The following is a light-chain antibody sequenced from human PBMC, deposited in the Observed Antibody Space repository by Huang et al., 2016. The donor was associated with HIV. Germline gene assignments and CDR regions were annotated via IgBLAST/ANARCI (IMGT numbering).Light chain of an antibody. J-gene: IGKJ3*01. CDR3: QQYNNWPGT. Sequence: EIVMTQSPATLSVSPGERATLSCTASQSVSSNLAWYQQTPGQAPRLLIYGASTRATGIPARFSGSGSGTEFTLTISSLQSEDFAVYYCQQYNNWPGTFGPGTKVDIK. CDR2: GAS. CDR1: QSVSSN. V-gene: IGKV3-15*01.